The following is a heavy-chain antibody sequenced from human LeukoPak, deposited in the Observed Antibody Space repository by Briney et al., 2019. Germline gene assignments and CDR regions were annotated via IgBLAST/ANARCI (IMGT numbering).Heavy chain of an antibody. Sequence: ASVKVSCKASGYTFTSYDINWVRQATGQGLEWMGWMNPNSGNTGYAQKFQGRVTMTRNTSISTAYMELSSLRSEDTAVYYCARHGEPLRSQNFDYWGQGTLVTVSS. V-gene: IGHV1-8*01. CDR1: GYTFTSYD. D-gene: IGHD1-26*01. CDR3: ARHGEPLRSQNFDY. J-gene: IGHJ4*02. CDR2: MNPNSGNT.